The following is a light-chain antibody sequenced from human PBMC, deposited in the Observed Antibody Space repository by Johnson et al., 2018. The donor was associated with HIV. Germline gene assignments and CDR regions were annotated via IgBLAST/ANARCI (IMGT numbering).Light chain of an antibody. CDR3: GTWDSSLSAYV. Sequence: QSVLTQPPSVSSAPGQKVTISCSGSSSNIANNYVSWYQQIPGTAPKLLIYDNNKRPSGIPDRFSGSKSGPSATLGLTGLQTGDEADYYCGTWDSSLSAYVFGTGTEVTVL. V-gene: IGLV1-51*01. CDR1: SSNIANNY. J-gene: IGLJ1*01. CDR2: DNN.